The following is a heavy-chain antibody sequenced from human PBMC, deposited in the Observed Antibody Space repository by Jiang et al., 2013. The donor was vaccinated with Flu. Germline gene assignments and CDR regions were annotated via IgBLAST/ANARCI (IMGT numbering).Heavy chain of an antibody. J-gene: IGHJ3*02. V-gene: IGHV1-24*01. CDR3: ATRAHYYDEGAFDI. CDR2: FDPEDGET. Sequence: QLVESGAEVKKPGASVKVSCKVSGYTLTDLFMDWVRQAPGKGLEWMGGFDPEDGETIYAQKFQGRVTMTEDTSRDTAYMELSSLRSDDTAVYYCATRAHYYDEGAFDIWGQGTMVTVSS. CDR1: GYTLTDLF. D-gene: IGHD3-22*01.